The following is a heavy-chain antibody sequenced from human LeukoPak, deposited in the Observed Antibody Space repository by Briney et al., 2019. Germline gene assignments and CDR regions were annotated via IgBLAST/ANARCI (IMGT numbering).Heavy chain of an antibody. CDR3: ARVRIRDCSSTSCYRVDWFDP. D-gene: IGHD2-2*02. J-gene: IGHJ5*02. CDR1: GYTFTSYD. Sequence: ASVKVSCKASGYTFTSYDINWVRQATGQGLEWMGWMNPNSGNTGYAQKFQGRVTMTRNTSISTAYMELSRLRSEDTAVYYCARVRIRDCSSTSCYRVDWFDPWGQGTMVTVSS. CDR2: MNPNSGNT. V-gene: IGHV1-8*01.